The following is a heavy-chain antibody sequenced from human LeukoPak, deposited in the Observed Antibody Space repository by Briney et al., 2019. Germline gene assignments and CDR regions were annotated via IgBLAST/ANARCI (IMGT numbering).Heavy chain of an antibody. CDR1: GGSISGYY. Sequence: PSETLSLTCTVSGGSISGYYWSWIRQPPGKGLEWIGYIYYSGSTNYNPSLKSRVTISVDTSKNQFSLKLSSVTAADPAVYYCARHGGGMGGPFDYWGQGTLATVSS. CDR3: ARHGGGMGGPFDY. J-gene: IGHJ4*02. CDR2: IYYSGST. V-gene: IGHV4-59*08. D-gene: IGHD3-16*01.